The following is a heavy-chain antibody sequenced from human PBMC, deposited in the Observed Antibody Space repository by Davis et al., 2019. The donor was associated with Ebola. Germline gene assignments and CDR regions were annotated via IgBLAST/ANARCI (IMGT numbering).Heavy chain of an antibody. CDR3: AGTVLRFLEWLFHFDY. V-gene: IGHV4-59*01. D-gene: IGHD3-3*01. Sequence: SETLSLTCAVYGGSFSGYYWSWIRQPPGKGLEWIGYIYYSGSTNYNPSLKSRVTISVDTSKNQFSLKLNSVTAADTAVYYCAGTVLRFLEWLFHFDYWGQGTLVTVSS. CDR1: GGSFSGYY. J-gene: IGHJ4*02. CDR2: IYYSGST.